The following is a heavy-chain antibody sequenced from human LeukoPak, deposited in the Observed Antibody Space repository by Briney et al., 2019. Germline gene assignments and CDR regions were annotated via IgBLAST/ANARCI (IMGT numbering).Heavy chain of an antibody. Sequence: PGGSLRLSCAASGFTFSSYAMSWVRQAPGKGLEWVSAISGSGGSTYYADSVKGRFTISRDNSKNTLYLQMNSLRAEDTAVYYCAKDRRSTAMVMLLWDXWGQGXXVTV. J-gene: IGHJ1*01. D-gene: IGHD5-18*01. CDR3: AKDRRSTAMVMLLWDX. V-gene: IGHV3-23*01. CDR2: ISGSGGST. CDR1: GFTFSSYA.